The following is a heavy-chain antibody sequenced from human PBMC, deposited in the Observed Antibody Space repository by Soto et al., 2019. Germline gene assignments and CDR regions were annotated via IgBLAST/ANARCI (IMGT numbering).Heavy chain of an antibody. Sequence: EVQLLESGGGLVQPGGSLRLSCAASGFTFSSYAMSWVRQAPGKGLEWVSTSSTSVDTTYYADSVKGRFTISRDNSKNTLFLQMNSLRADDTAVYYCAKGDGNYYYANWGQGHLVTVSS. CDR2: SSTSVDTT. V-gene: IGHV3-23*01. CDR1: GFTFSSYA. J-gene: IGHJ4*02. CDR3: AKGDGNYYYAN. D-gene: IGHD2-21*02.